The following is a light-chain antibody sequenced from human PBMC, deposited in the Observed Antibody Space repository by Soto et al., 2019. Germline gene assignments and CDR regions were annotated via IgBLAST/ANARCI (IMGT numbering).Light chain of an antibody. V-gene: IGKV1-27*01. Sequence: EIHMTQCPSSLSASVGDRVTITCRASQGISNYLAWYQQKPGKVPKLLIYAASTLQSGVPSRFSGSGSGTDFTLTISSLQPEDVATYYCQKYNSAPQTFGQGTKVDIK. CDR2: AAS. CDR1: QGISNY. J-gene: IGKJ1*01. CDR3: QKYNSAPQT.